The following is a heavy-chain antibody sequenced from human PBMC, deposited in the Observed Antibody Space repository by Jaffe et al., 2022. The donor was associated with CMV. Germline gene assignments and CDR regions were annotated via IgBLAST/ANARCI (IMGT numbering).Heavy chain of an antibody. J-gene: IGHJ4*02. CDR1: GFTFSDNY. Sequence: QVQLVESGGGLVKPGGSLRLSCVASGFTFSDNYMNWVRQAPGKGLEWVSYISARGTITYYADSVKGRFTISRDNAKNSLYLQMNSLRAEDTAVYYCARGITGAEEYWGQGTLVTVSS. CDR3: ARGITGAEEY. D-gene: IGHD1-20*01. CDR2: ISARGTIT. V-gene: IGHV3-11*01.